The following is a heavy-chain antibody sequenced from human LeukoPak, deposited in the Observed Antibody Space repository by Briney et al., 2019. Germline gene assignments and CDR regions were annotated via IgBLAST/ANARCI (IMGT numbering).Heavy chain of an antibody. Sequence: ASVKVSCKASGGTFSSYAISWVRQAPGQGLEWMGGIIPIFGTANYAQKFQGRVTITTDESTSTAYMELSSLRSEDTAVYDGAKRVGFRRFGGSSDGFDYWGQGTLVTVSS. J-gene: IGHJ4*02. V-gene: IGHV1-69*05. CDR2: IIPIFGTA. D-gene: IGHD3-16*01. CDR1: GGTFSSYA. CDR3: AKRVGFRRFGGSSDGFDY.